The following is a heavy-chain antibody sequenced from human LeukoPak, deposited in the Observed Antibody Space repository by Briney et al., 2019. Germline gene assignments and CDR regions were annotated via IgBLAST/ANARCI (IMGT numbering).Heavy chain of an antibody. J-gene: IGHJ4*02. CDR1: GGSISTNTYY. CDR3: ARHGGYSSSWYIDY. Sequence: PSETLSLTCTVSGGSISTNTYYWGWIRQPPGKGLEWIGSIHYSGSTYYNPSLKSRVTVSVDTSKNQFSLRLSSVTAADTAVYYCARHGGYSSSWYIDYWGQGTLVTVSS. CDR2: IHYSGST. V-gene: IGHV4-39*01. D-gene: IGHD6-13*01.